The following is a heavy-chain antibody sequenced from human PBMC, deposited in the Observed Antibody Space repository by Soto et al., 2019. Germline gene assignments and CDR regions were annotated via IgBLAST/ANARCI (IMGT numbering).Heavy chain of an antibody. Sequence: SQTLSLTCVISGDSVSSNSAAWNWIRQSPSRGLEWLGKPYYRSNWYSDNAVSMKSRETINPDTSKNQFSLQLNSVSPEDTAGYHCARGPNGMDVWGQGTTVTVSS. J-gene: IGHJ6*02. CDR2: PYYRSNWYS. V-gene: IGHV6-1*01. CDR1: GDSVSSNSAA. CDR3: ARGPNGMDV.